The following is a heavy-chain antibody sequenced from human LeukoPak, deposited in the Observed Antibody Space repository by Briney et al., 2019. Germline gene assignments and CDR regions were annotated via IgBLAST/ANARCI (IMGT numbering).Heavy chain of an antibody. D-gene: IGHD1-1*01. CDR3: ARGLYNWNDGYYFDY. V-gene: IGHV3-30*04. Sequence: GGSLRLSCAASGFTFSSYAMHWVRQAPGKGLEWVAVISYDGSDKYYADSVKGRFTISRDNSKNTLYLQMNSLRAEDTAVYYCARGLYNWNDGYYFDYWGQGTLVTVSS. CDR2: ISYDGSDK. J-gene: IGHJ4*02. CDR1: GFTFSSYA.